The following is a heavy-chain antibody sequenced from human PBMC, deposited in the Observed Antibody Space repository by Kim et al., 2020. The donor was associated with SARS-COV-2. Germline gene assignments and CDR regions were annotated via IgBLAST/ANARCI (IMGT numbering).Heavy chain of an antibody. CDR1: GGSISSSSYY. CDR2: IYYIGST. V-gene: IGHV4-39*01. Sequence: SETLSLTCTVSGGSISSSSYYWGWIRQPPGKGLEWIGSIYYIGSTYYNPSLKSRVTISVDTSKNQFSLKLRSVTAADTAVYYCARHGGGSIVLLVYAAYFDSWGQRTLVTVSS. D-gene: IGHD2-8*02. CDR3: ARHGGGSIVLLVYAAYFDS. J-gene: IGHJ4*02.